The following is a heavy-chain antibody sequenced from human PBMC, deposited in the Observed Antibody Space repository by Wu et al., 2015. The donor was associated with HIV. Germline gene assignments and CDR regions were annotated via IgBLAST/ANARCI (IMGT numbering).Heavy chain of an antibody. CDR3: ARDLSASGWGYYGMDV. Sequence: QVQLVQSGAEVKKPGASVKVSCKASGGTFSSYAISWVRQAPGQGLEWMGRIIPIFGTANYAQKFQGRVTITADESTSTAYMELSSLRSEDTAVYYCARDLSASGWGYYGMDVVGPRDHGHRLL. V-gene: IGHV1-69*18. D-gene: IGHD6-19*01. CDR1: GGTFSSYA. J-gene: IGHJ6*02. CDR2: IIPIFGTA.